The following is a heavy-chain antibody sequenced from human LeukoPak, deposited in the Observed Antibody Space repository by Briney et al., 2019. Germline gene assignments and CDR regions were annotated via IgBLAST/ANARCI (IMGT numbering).Heavy chain of an antibody. CDR2: ISPNSGGT. J-gene: IGHJ4*02. CDR1: GYTFTCYY. Sequence: ASVKVSCKASGYTFTCYYMHWVRQAPGQGLEWMGWISPNSGGTNYAQKFQGRVTMTRDTSISTAYMELSRLRSDDTAVYYCARVEVGLNIPFDYWGQGTLVTVSS. D-gene: IGHD2-21*01. V-gene: IGHV1-2*02. CDR3: ARVEVGLNIPFDY.